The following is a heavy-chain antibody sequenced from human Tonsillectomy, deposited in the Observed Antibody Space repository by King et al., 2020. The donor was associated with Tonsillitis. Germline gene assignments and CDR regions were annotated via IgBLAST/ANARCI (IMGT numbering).Heavy chain of an antibody. D-gene: IGHD5-18*01. J-gene: IGHJ3*02. V-gene: IGHV3-7*03. CDR1: GITFIGYW. CDR3: ARDRIHAFDI. Sequence: VQLVESGGGLVQPGGSLRLSCAASGITFIGYWMSWVRQAPGKGLEWVANLNQGGSEKYYVDSVKGRFTISRDNAKNSLYLQMNSLRAEDTAIYYCARDRIHAFDIWGQGTMVTVSS. CDR2: LNQGGSEK.